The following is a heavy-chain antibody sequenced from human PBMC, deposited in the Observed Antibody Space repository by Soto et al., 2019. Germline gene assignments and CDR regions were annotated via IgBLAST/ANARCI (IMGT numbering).Heavy chain of an antibody. D-gene: IGHD6-6*01. V-gene: IGHV5-10-1*01. CDR1: GYSFTSYW. CDR2: IDPSDSYT. Sequence: GESLKISCKGSGYSFTSYWISLVRQMPGKGLEWMGRIDPSDSYTNYSPSFQGHVTISADKSISTAYLQWSSLKASDTAMYYCASPYSSSSSYYYYYGMDVWGQGTTVTVSS. J-gene: IGHJ6*02. CDR3: ASPYSSSSSYYYYYGMDV.